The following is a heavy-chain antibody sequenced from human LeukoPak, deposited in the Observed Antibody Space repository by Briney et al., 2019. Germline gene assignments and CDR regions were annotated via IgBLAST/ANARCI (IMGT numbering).Heavy chain of an antibody. CDR1: GGSISSYY. J-gene: IGHJ5*02. CDR2: IYTSGST. CDR3: ARGGGDYGDYGLVGFDP. V-gene: IGHV4-4*07. D-gene: IGHD4-17*01. Sequence: SETLSLTCTVSGGSISSYYWSWIRQPAGKGLEWIGRIYTSGSTNYNPSLKSRVTMSVDTSKNQSSLKLSSVTAADTAVYYCARGGGDYGDYGLVGFDPWGQGTLVTVSS.